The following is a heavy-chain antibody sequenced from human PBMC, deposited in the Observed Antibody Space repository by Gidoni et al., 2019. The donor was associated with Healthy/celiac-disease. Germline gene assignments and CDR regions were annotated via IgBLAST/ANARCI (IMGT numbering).Heavy chain of an antibody. V-gene: IGHV4-59*01. D-gene: IGHD3-10*01. CDR2: IYYSGST. J-gene: IGHJ6*02. CDR1: GGSISSYY. Sequence: QVQLQESGPGLVKPSETLSLTCTVSGGSISSYYWSWIRQPPGKGLEWIGYIYYSGSTNYNPSLKSRVTRSVDTSKNQFSLKLSSVTAADTAVYYCARVAGGSGSESYYYYGMDVWGQGTTVTVSS. CDR3: ARVAGGSGSESYYYYGMDV.